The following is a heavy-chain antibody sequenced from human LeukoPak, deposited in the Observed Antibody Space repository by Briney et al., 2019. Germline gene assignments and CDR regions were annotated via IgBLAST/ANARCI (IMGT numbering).Heavy chain of an antibody. CDR2: FKTNYNQV. Sequence: GSLSLSCVASGFSFTDYAMNWVRQAPGKGLEWVSTFKTNYNQVYYAESVRGRFTMSTDNSKKTAYLQMNSLRVEDTALYYCARSVPDYTRFDFWGQGALVTVSS. J-gene: IGHJ4*02. D-gene: IGHD4-11*01. CDR1: GFSFTDYA. CDR3: ARSVPDYTRFDF. V-gene: IGHV3-23*05.